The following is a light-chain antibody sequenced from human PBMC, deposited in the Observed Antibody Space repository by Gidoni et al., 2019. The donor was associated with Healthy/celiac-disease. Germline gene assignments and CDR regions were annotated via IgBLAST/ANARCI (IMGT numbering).Light chain of an antibody. CDR1: SSTIGIKY. J-gene: IGLJ3*02. Sequence: SVLTPLPSASGTPGQRVTSSCSGSSSTIGIKYVYWFQQLPGTAPKLLIYRNNQRPSGVPDRFSGSKSGTSASLSISGLRSEDEADYYCAALDDSLSGYWVFGGGTKLTVL. V-gene: IGLV1-47*01. CDR2: RNN. CDR3: AALDDSLSGYWV.